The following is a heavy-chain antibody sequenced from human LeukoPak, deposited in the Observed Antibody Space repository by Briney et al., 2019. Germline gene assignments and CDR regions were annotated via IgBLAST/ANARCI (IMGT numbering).Heavy chain of an antibody. CDR3: ARPRRIQGAQPFDY. D-gene: IGHD3-10*01. V-gene: IGHV1-69*01. CDR2: IITIFGTA. Sequence: SAVNVSFKSSVGTFSSYAISGVRQAAGRGREWMGGIITIFGTANYAQKFQGRVTITADESTSTAYMELSSLRSEDTAVYYCARPRRIQGAQPFDYWGQGTLVTVSS. J-gene: IGHJ4*02. CDR1: VGTFSSYA.